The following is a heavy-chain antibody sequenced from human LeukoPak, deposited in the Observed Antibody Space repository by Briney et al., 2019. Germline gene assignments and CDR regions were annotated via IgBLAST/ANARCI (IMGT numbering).Heavy chain of an antibody. CDR1: GGSISSYY. CDR2: IYSNGST. Sequence: SETLSLTCSVSGGSISSYYWSWIRQPPGKGLECIGFIYSNGSTHYNPSLKSRVTMSVDRPQKQVSLRLSSVTAADTAVYYCARYTAMVSWFDPWGQGTLVTVSS. J-gene: IGHJ5*02. D-gene: IGHD5-18*01. CDR3: ARYTAMVSWFDP. V-gene: IGHV4-59*12.